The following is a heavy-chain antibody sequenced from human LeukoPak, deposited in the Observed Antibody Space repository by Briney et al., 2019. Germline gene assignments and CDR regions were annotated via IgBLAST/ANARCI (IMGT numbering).Heavy chain of an antibody. CDR3: ARDRRHLRGYFDL. CDR2: ISSSGSTI. CDR1: GFTFSDYY. J-gene: IGHJ2*01. V-gene: IGHV3-11*01. Sequence: PGGSLRLSRAASGFTFSDYYMSGIRQAPGKGLEWVSYISSSGSTIYYADSVKGRFTISRDNAKNSLYLQMNSLRAEDTAVYYCARDRRHLRGYFDLWGRGTLVTVSS.